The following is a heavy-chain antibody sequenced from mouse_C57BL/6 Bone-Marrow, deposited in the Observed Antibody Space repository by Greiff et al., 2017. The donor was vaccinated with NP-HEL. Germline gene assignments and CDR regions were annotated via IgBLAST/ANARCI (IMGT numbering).Heavy chain of an antibody. CDR3: ARPDLRYGSSLYAMDY. D-gene: IGHD1-1*01. J-gene: IGHJ4*01. Sequence: QVQLKESGAELVRPGASVKLSCKASGYTFTDYYINWVKQRPGQGLEWIARIYPGSGNTYYNEKFKGKATLTAEKSSSTAYMQLSSLTSEDSAVYFCARPDLRYGSSLYAMDYWGQGTSVTVSS. CDR1: GYTFTDYY. CDR2: IYPGSGNT. V-gene: IGHV1-76*01.